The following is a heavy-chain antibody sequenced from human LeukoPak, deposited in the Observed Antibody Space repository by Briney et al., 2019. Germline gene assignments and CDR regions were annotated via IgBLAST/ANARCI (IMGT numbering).Heavy chain of an antibody. Sequence: GGSLRLSCAASGFTFSSYSMNWVRQAPGKGLEWVSSISSSSSYIYYADSVKGRFTISRDNSKNTLYLQMNSLRAEDTAVYYCAKVPICTNGVCERSFDYWGQGTLVTVSS. D-gene: IGHD2-8*01. CDR2: ISSSSSYI. V-gene: IGHV3-21*01. J-gene: IGHJ4*02. CDR3: AKVPICTNGVCERSFDY. CDR1: GFTFSSYS.